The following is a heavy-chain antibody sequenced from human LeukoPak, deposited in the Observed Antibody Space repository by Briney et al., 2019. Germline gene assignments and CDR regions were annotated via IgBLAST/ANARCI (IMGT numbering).Heavy chain of an antibody. CDR3: ARASAFAYSSSWYDY. D-gene: IGHD6-13*01. J-gene: IGHJ4*02. V-gene: IGHV1-46*01. Sequence: ASVKDSCKASGYTFTSYYMHWVRQAPGQGLEWMGIINPSGGSTSYAQKFQGRVTMTRDTSTSTVYMELNSLRSEDMAVYYCARASAFAYSSSWYDYWGQGTLVTVSS. CDR2: INPSGGST. CDR1: GYTFTSYY.